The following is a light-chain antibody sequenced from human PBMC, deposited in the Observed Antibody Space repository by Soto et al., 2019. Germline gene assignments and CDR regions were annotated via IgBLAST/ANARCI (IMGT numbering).Light chain of an antibody. CDR1: QSISNW. Sequence: DIQMTQSPSTLSASVGDRVTITCRASQSISNWLAWYQQKPGKAPKLLIYKASSLESGVPSRFSGSGSGTEFTLTINSLQPDDFATYYCQQYNHYWTFGQGTKVEIK. CDR3: QQYNHYWT. V-gene: IGKV1-5*03. CDR2: KAS. J-gene: IGKJ1*01.